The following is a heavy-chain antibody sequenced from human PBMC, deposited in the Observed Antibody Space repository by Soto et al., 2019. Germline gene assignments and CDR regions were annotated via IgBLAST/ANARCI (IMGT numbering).Heavy chain of an antibody. CDR1: GFSLSTSGVG. J-gene: IGHJ4*02. V-gene: IGHV2-5*02. D-gene: IGHD2-2*02. CDR2: IYWDDDK. Sequence: QITLKESGPTLVKPTQTLTLTCTFSGFSLSTSGVGVGWIRQPPGKALEWLALIYWDDDKRYSPSLKSRLTITKDTSKNQVVLTMTNMDPVDTATYYCAHSYCSSTSCYRGYFDYWGQGTLVTVSS. CDR3: AHSYCSSTSCYRGYFDY.